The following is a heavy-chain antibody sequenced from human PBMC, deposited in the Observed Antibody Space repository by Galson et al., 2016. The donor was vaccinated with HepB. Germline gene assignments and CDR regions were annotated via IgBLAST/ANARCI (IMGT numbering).Heavy chain of an antibody. V-gene: IGHV4-39*02. CDR1: GASISSSPYF. CDR2: IYLSGGT. Sequence: SETLSLTCAVSGASISSSPYFWGWIRQTPGKGLEWLGSIYLSGGTYYNPSLKARVTISVDTSKNHFSLTLNSVTAADTAIYYCARSEQHGLWSWGQGTLVTVSS. D-gene: IGHD1/OR15-1a*01. J-gene: IGHJ4*02. CDR3: ARSEQHGLWS.